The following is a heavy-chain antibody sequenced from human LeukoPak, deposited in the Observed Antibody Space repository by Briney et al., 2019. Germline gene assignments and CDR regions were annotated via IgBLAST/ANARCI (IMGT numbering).Heavy chain of an antibody. D-gene: IGHD4-11*01. J-gene: IGHJ6*03. CDR3: ARDNGDYRSIYYYMDV. CDR2: IYYSWSS. CDR1: GGSINSGGSY. V-gene: IGHV4-31*03. Sequence: ASQTLSLTCTVSGGSINSGGSYWSWIRQQPGKGLEWIGCIYYSWSSYYNPSLKSRVTLSLDTSKNQFSLKLSSVTAADTAVYYCARDNGDYRSIYYYMDVWGKGTTVTVSS.